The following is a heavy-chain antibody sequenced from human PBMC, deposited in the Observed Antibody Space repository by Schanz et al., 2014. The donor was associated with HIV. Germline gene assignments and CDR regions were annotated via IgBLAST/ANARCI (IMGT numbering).Heavy chain of an antibody. CDR3: AREAYYFDFWNGQYYYYGLDV. CDR2: ISDTGTTT. D-gene: IGHD3-3*01. Sequence: VQLVESGGGLVKPGGSLRLSCAASGLSFNDAWMTWVRQAPGKGLEWVSYISDTGTTTYYADSVKGRFTISRDNAKNSLFLQMNSLKDDDTAVYYCAREAYYFDFWNGQYYYYGLDVWGQGTTVTVSS. V-gene: IGHV3-48*02. CDR1: GLSFNDAW. J-gene: IGHJ6*02.